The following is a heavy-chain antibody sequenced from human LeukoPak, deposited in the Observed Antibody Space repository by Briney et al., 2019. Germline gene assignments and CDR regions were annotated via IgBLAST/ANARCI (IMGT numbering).Heavy chain of an antibody. Sequence: GASVKVSCKASGYTFTGYYMHWVRQAPGQGLEWMGRINPNSGGTNYAQKFQGRVTMTRDTSISTAYMELSRLRSDGTAVYYCARDPQRSYYYYGMDVWGQGTTVTVSS. V-gene: IGHV1-2*06. CDR3: ARDPQRSYYYYGMDV. J-gene: IGHJ6*02. CDR1: GYTFTGYY. CDR2: INPNSGGT. D-gene: IGHD1-1*01.